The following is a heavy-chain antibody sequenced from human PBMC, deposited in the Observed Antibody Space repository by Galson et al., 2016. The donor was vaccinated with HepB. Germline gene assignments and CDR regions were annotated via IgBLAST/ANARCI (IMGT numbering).Heavy chain of an antibody. J-gene: IGHJ4*02. Sequence: SCKASGYTFSGFYLHWVLQAPGPGLEWVGWINPNSGVTTYAQKFKGRVTMTRDTSISTVYMELSSLSSDDTARYYCALEAKPYGDIDSWGQGTLVTVSS. V-gene: IGHV1-2*02. CDR3: ALEAKPYGDIDS. CDR1: GYTFSGFY. CDR2: INPNSGVT. D-gene: IGHD4-17*01.